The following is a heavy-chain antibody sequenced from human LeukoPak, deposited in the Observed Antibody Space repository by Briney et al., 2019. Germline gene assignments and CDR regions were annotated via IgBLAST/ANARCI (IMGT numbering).Heavy chain of an antibody. D-gene: IGHD3-3*01. Sequence: SVKVSCKASGGTFSSYAISRVRQAPGQGLEWMGGIIPIFGTANYAQKFQGGVTITADESTSTAYMELSSLRSEDTAVYYCARGSFTYYDFWSGYSYFDYWGQGTLVTVSS. CDR2: IIPIFGTA. CDR1: GGTFSSYA. J-gene: IGHJ4*02. CDR3: ARGSFTYYDFWSGYSYFDY. V-gene: IGHV1-69*13.